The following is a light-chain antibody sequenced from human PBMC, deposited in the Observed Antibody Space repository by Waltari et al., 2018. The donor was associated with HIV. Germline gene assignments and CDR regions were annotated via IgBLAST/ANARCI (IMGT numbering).Light chain of an antibody. CDR2: RNN. CDR1: CAHLGNNN. V-gene: IGLV1-47*01. J-gene: IGLJ2*01. Sequence: QSVLTQPPSASGTPGKRVTISCSAGCAHLGNNNVYWYQQFPGTAPTLLIYRNNRRPSGVRDRFSGSKSGTSASLVISGLRSEDEADYYCAAWEDSLSGVFGGGTKVTV. CDR3: AAWEDSLSGV.